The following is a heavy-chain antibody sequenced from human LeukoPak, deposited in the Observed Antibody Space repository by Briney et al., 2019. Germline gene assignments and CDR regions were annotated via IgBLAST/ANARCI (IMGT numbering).Heavy chain of an antibody. J-gene: IGHJ4*02. D-gene: IGHD2-2*02. CDR1: GFVFKNHP. V-gene: IGHV3-64*02. CDR2: ISGDGNAT. Sequence: GGSLRLSCAGTGFVFKNHPMHWVRQAPGKGLQFVSVISGDGNATYYADSVRGRFIVSGDNFKSTLYLQMGSLRIEDMAVYYCARDGGSAIPDYWGPGTLVTVSS. CDR3: ARDGGSAIPDY.